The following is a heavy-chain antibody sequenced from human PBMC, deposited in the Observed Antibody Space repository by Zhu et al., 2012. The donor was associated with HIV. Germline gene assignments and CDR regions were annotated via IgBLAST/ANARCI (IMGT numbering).Heavy chain of an antibody. Sequence: QVHLQESGPGLVKPSETLSLTCGVSGYSITSGYYWAWIRQSPGKGLEWIACFHHSGSTYYNPSLRSRVTISEDTSKNQFSLKVTSVTVADTAVYYCASHRRGYAGPLCTSWGQG. CDR3: ASHRRGYAGPLCTS. CDR1: GYSITSGYY. CDR2: FHHSGST. V-gene: IGHV4-38-2*01. J-gene: IGHJ1*01. D-gene: IGHD1-14*01.